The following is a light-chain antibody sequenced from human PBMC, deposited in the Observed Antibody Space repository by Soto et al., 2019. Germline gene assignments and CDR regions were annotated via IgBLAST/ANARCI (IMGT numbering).Light chain of an antibody. CDR2: EVS. CDR3: SSYAGTFEM. V-gene: IGLV2-8*01. CDR1: SSDVGGYNY. Sequence: QSALTQPPSASGSPGQSVTISCTGTSSDVGGYNYVSWYQQHPGKAPKLMIYEVSKRPSGVPDRFSGSKSGNMASLTVSGLQAEDEADYYCSSYAGTFEMFGGGTKLTVL. J-gene: IGLJ3*02.